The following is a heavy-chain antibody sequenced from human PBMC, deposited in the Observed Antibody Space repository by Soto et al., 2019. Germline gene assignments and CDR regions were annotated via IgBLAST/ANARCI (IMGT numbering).Heavy chain of an antibody. D-gene: IGHD2-21*02. V-gene: IGHV3-7*01. CDR3: AREVTPYY. CDR2: INQDGSET. Sequence: EVQLVESGGGLVQPGGSLRLSCAASGFSFGNYYMSWVRQAPGKGLEWVANINQDGSETHYVDSVKGRFTISRDNAKNSLYLQMNSLRAEDTAVYYCAREVTPYYWGQGTLVTVSS. CDR1: GFSFGNYY. J-gene: IGHJ4*02.